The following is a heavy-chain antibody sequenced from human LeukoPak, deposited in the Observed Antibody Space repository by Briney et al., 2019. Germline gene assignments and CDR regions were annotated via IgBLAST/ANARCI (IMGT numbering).Heavy chain of an antibody. CDR1: GFTFQNFD. D-gene: IGHD4/OR15-4a*01. CDR2: ISRSGAYA. V-gene: IGHV3-23*01. J-gene: IGHJ4*02. Sequence: GGSLKLSCAASGFTFQNFDMSWVRQAPGKGLEWVSSISRSGAYAHYADSVKGRFTISRDNSNSTLFLQMNSLRGDDTAVYYCVRGASHLAYWGQGTLVTASS. CDR3: VRGASHLAY.